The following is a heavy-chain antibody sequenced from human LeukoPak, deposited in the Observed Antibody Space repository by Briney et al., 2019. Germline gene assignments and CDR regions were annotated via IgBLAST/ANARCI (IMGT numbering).Heavy chain of an antibody. J-gene: IGHJ4*02. V-gene: IGHV3-33*06. D-gene: IGHD2-2*01. CDR2: IWYDGSNK. Sequence: PGGSLRLSCAASGFTFSSYGMHWVRQAPGKGLEWVAVIWYDGSNKYYADSVKGRFTISRDNSKNTLYLQMNSLRAEDTAVYYCAKLDIVVVPAAIPNYFDYWGQGTLVTVSS. CDR3: AKLDIVVVPAAIPNYFDY. CDR1: GFTFSSYG.